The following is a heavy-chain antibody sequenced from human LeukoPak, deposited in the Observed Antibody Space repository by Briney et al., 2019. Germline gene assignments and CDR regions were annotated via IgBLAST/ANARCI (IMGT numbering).Heavy chain of an antibody. CDR3: ARQKCTSTSCLTKNAFDI. V-gene: IGHV4-4*09. J-gene: IGHJ3*02. Sequence: SETLSLTCTVSGSISSYYWSWIRQPPGKGLEWIGYIYTSGSTNYNPSLESRVTISVDTSKNQFSLDLSSVTAADTAVYYCARQKCTSTSCLTKNAFDIWGQGTMVTVSS. CDR1: GSISSYY. D-gene: IGHD2-2*01. CDR2: IYTSGST.